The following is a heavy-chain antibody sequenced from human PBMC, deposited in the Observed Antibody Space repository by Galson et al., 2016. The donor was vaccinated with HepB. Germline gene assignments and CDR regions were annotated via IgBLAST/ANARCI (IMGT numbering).Heavy chain of an antibody. CDR3: AGSYGLASSYSVTFY. Sequence: SLRLSCAASGFTFSRYWMTWVRQAPGKGLEWVANIKQDGSEEYYVDSVKGRFTVSRDNAKNSLYLQMNSLRAEDTAVYYCAGSYGLASSYSVTFYWGQGTLVTVSS. D-gene: IGHD3-10*01. J-gene: IGHJ4*02. V-gene: IGHV3-7*03. CDR2: IKQDGSEE. CDR1: GFTFSRYW.